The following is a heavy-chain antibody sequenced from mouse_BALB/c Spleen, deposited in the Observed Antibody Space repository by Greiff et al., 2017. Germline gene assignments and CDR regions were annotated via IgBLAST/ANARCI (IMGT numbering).Heavy chain of an antibody. J-gene: IGHJ1*01. CDR3: ARRDYAFDV. CDR2: ISSGGSYT. Sequence: EVKVVESGGGLVKPGGSLKLSCAASGFTFSSYAMSWVRQSPEKRLEWVAEISSGGSYTYYPDTVTGRFTISRDNAKNTLYLEMSSLRSEDTAMYYCARRDYAFDVWGAGTTVTVSS. D-gene: IGHD2-4*01. CDR1: GFTFSSYA. V-gene: IGHV5-9-4*01.